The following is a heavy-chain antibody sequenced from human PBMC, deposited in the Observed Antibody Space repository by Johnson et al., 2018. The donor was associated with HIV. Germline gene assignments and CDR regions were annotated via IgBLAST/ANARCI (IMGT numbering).Heavy chain of an antibody. CDR3: AKDGAGDLDALDI. J-gene: IGHJ3*02. CDR1: GFTFSDYY. D-gene: IGHD7-27*01. Sequence: EVQVVESGGGLVKPGGSLRLSCAASGFTFSDYYMSWIRQAPGKGLEWVSAISGSGGSTYYADSVKGRFTISRDNSKNTLYLQMNSLRAEDTAVYYCAKDGAGDLDALDIWGQGTMGTVSS. CDR2: ISGSGGST. V-gene: IGHV3-23*04.